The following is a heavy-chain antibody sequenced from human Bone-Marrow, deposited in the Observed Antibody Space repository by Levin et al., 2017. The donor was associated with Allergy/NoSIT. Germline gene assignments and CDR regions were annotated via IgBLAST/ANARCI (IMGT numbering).Heavy chain of an antibody. CDR1: GFTFRDYW. V-gene: IGHV3-7*03. D-gene: IGHD5-12*01. CDR2: IDQDGSQK. Sequence: LSLTCAAGGFTFRDYWMTWVRQTPGRGLEWVANIDQDGSQKYYVDSVKGRFTISRDNAKNSVDLQMNYLRDDDTAVYYCARQLRGNSAYDAFDIWGHGTMVTFSS. J-gene: IGHJ3*02. CDR3: ARQLRGNSAYDAFDI.